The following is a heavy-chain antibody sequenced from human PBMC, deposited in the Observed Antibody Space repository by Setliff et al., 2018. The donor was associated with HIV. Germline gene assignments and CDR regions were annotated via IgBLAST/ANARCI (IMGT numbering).Heavy chain of an antibody. V-gene: IGHV3-53*01. Sequence: GGSLRLSCAASAFTVSSVYMRWVRQAPGKGLEWVSVIYDDGSTYYADSVKGRFTVSRDESKNTLFLQMNSLRVEDTAVYYCARGHYGAWGQGTLVTVSS. CDR3: ARGHYGA. D-gene: IGHD4-17*01. CDR2: IYDDGST. CDR1: AFTVSSVY. J-gene: IGHJ4*02.